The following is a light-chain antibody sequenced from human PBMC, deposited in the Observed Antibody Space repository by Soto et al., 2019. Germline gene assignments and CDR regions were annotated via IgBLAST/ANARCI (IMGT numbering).Light chain of an antibody. V-gene: IGKV1-5*03. CDR3: LQYQSYWT. J-gene: IGKJ1*01. CDR1: QSISRQ. CDR2: QAS. Sequence: DIQMTQSPSTLSASVGDRVSITCRASQSISRQLAWYQQKPGKAPNLLIYQASTIETGVPSRFTGSGSGTELTLTISSLQPDDLATYHCLQYQSYWTFGQGTKVEVK.